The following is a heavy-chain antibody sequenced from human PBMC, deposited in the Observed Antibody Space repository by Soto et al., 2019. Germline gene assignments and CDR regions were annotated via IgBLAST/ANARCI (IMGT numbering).Heavy chain of an antibody. CDR2: INHSGST. J-gene: IGHJ6*02. Sequence: KTSETLSLTCAVCGGSFSGYYWSWIRQPPGKGLEWIGEINHSGSTNYNPSLKSRVTISVDTSKNQFSLKLSSVTAADTAVYYCARGLVGRYYDSSGYYYPYYYGMDVWGQGTTVTVSS. D-gene: IGHD3-22*01. V-gene: IGHV4-34*01. CDR1: GGSFSGYY. CDR3: ARGLVGRYYDSSGYYYPYYYGMDV.